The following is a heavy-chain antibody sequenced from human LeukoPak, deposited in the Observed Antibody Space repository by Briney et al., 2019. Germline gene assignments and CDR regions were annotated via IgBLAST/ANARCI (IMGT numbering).Heavy chain of an antibody. V-gene: IGHV4-39*01. D-gene: IGHD1-26*01. CDR3: ARQGSSGSYLEY. CDR2: IYFSGST. J-gene: IGHJ4*02. CDR1: GGSISSRSYY. Sequence: SGTLSLTCTVSGGSISSRSYYWGWIRQPPGKGLEWIGSIYFSGSTYYNPSLKSRVTISVDPSKNQFSLKLTSLTAADTAVYYCARQGSSGSYLEYWGQGTLVTVSS.